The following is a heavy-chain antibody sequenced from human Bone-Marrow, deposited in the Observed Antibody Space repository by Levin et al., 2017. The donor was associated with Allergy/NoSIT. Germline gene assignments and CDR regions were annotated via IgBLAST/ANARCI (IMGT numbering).Heavy chain of an antibody. CDR1: GGSINSGDFY. D-gene: IGHD6-19*01. V-gene: IGHV4-61*02. CDR3: ASVSSTWPRGSYYFAS. J-gene: IGHJ4*02. Sequence: SETLSLTCTVSGGSINSGDFYWSWIRQPAGKGPEWIGRTSPSGSTIYNPALKSRVTISVDTSKNQLSLRVLSVTAADTAVYYCASVSSTWPRGSYYFASWGRGTLVSVSS. CDR2: TSPSGST.